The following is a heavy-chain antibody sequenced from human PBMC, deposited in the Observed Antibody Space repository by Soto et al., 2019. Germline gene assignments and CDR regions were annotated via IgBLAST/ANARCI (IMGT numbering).Heavy chain of an antibody. J-gene: IGHJ4*02. CDR1: GFVFSNYA. CDR3: VKDFEYSGKWKWFDN. V-gene: IGHV3-64*05. Sequence: PGGSLRLSCSASGFVFSNYAMHWVRQAPGKGLKYVSGISSNGGSTYYADSVKGRFTISRDNSKNTLYVQMSSLRPEDTAVYYCVKDFEYSGKWKWFDNWGQGTLVTVSS. CDR2: ISSNGGST. D-gene: IGHD5-12*01.